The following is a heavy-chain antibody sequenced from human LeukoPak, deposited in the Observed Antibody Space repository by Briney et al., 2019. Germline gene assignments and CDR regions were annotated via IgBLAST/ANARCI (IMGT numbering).Heavy chain of an antibody. V-gene: IGHV3-53*01. CDR1: GFSVSSND. D-gene: IGHD6-13*01. Sequence: GGSLRLSCEASGFSVSSNDMSWVRQAPGKGLECVSVIDRGGSTFYADSVKGRFTTSRDNSKNTLYLQMNSLRVEDTAEFYCAKRVGYGYGMDVWGQGTTVTVSS. CDR3: AKRVGYGYGMDV. J-gene: IGHJ6*02. CDR2: IDRGGST.